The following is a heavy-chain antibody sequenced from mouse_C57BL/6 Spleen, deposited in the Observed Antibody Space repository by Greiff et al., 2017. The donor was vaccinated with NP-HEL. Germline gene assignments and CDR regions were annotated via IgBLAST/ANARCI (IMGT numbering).Heavy chain of an antibody. CDR3: TTGYLAWCAY. J-gene: IGHJ3*01. CDR2: IYPGNSDT. CDR1: GYTFTSYW. V-gene: IGHV1-5*01. D-gene: IGHD2-2*01. Sequence: VQLQQSGTVLARPGASVKMSCKTSGYTFTSYWMHWVNQRPGQGLEWIGAIYPGNSDTSYNQKFKGKAKLTAVTYASTAYLELSSLTNEDSAVYYCTTGYLAWCAYLGQGTLVTVSA.